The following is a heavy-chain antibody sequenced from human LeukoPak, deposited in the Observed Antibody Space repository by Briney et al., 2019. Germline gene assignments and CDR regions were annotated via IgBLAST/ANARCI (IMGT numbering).Heavy chain of an antibody. V-gene: IGHV1-3*04. CDR1: GYTFTNYA. CDR3: AREGSFRGRFFDY. CDR2: INTANGNT. J-gene: IGHJ4*02. Sequence: GASVKVSCKASGYTFTNYAIHWGRQAPEQRLWCMGWINTANGNTAYSKKFKGRVTMTRDTSATTAYMELSSLISEDTAVYYCAREGSFRGRFFDYWGQGTLVTVSS. D-gene: IGHD3-10*01.